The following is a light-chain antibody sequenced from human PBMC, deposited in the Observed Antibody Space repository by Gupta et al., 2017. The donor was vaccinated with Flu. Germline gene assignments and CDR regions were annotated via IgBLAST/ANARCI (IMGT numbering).Light chain of an antibody. V-gene: IGKV1-8*01. J-gene: IGKJ4*01. CDR1: QGINSY. CDR3: QQYYSYPLT. CDR2: VAS. Sequence: RSSFSASTGDRVTITCRASQGINSYLAWYQQKPGKAPKLLINVASTLQSGVPSRFSGSGSGTTFTLTISSLQSEDFATYHCQQYYSYPLTFGGGTKVEIK.